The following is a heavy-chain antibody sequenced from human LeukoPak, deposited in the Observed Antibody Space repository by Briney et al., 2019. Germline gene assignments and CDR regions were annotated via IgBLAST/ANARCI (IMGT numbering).Heavy chain of an antibody. V-gene: IGHV3-30*18. CDR2: ISYEGSNE. D-gene: IGHD3-22*01. J-gene: IGHJ4*02. Sequence: PGRSLRLSCAASGFSFRSYGMHWVRQAPGKGLEWVAVISYEGSNEYYADSVKGRSTISRDNSKNTLYLQMTSLRAEDTAVYYCAKDGIRYYYDSSGYCGDYWGQGTLVTVSS. CDR1: GFSFRSYG. CDR3: AKDGIRYYYDSSGYCGDY.